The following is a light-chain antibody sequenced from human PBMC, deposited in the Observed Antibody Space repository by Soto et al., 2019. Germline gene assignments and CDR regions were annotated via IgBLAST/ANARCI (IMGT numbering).Light chain of an antibody. V-gene: IGKV3-11*01. CDR1: QSVSSY. J-gene: IGKJ1*01. CDR3: QQSYSTLLWT. CDR2: DAS. Sequence: EIVLTQSPATLSLSPGERATLSCRASQSVSSYLAWYQQKPGQAPRLLIYDASNRATGIPARFSGSGSGTDFTLTISSLQPEDFATYYCQQSYSTLLWTFGQGTKVDIK.